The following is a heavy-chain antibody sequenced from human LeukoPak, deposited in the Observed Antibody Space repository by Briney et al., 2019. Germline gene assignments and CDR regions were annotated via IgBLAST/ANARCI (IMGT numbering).Heavy chain of an antibody. CDR3: ARDRGYFDWRIDY. Sequence: GGSLRLSCAASGFTFSSYGMHWVRQAPGKGLEWVAFIRYDGSNKYYADSVKGRFTISRDNAKNSLYLQMNSLRAEDTAVYYCARDRGYFDWRIDYWGQGILVTVSS. V-gene: IGHV3-30*02. J-gene: IGHJ4*02. D-gene: IGHD3-9*01. CDR2: IRYDGSNK. CDR1: GFTFSSYG.